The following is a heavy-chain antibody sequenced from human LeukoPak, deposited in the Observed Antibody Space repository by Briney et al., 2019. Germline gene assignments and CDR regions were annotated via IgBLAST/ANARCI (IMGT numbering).Heavy chain of an antibody. CDR1: GFTFSSYS. J-gene: IGHJ6*02. V-gene: IGHV3-21*01. CDR2: ISSSSYI. Sequence: GGSLRLSCAASGFTFSSYSMNWIRQAPGKGLEWVSSISSSSYIYYADSVKGRFTISRDKAENSLYLQMNSLRAEDTAIYYCARDQWLAYYYHGMDVWGQGTTVTVSS. D-gene: IGHD6-19*01. CDR3: ARDQWLAYYYHGMDV.